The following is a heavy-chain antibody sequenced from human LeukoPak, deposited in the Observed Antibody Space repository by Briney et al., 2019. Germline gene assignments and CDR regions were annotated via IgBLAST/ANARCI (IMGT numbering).Heavy chain of an antibody. CDR2: ISSSGSTI. CDR3: ARDLTAMAGSAIDY. D-gene: IGHD5-18*01. J-gene: IGHJ4*02. Sequence: GGPLSLPCAALGFPFSSYEMNWFRRAPGKGREGVQYISSSGSTIYYADSVKGRFTISRDNAKNSLYLQMNSLRAEDTAVYYCARDLTAMAGSAIDYWGQGTLVTVSS. V-gene: IGHV3-48*03. CDR1: GFPFSSYE.